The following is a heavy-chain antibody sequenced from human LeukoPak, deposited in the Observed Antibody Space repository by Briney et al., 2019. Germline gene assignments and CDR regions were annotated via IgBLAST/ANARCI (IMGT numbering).Heavy chain of an antibody. V-gene: IGHV3-33*03. Sequence: PGGSLRLSCAASGLMFSLYGMLWVRQAPDKGLEWVAAIRPDGGKTYYADSVKGRFTVSRDNSQNTLYLQMNSLSTEDTAVYFCATDGDTSSHGYFDYWGQGTLVIVSS. J-gene: IGHJ4*02. CDR1: GLMFSLYG. CDR2: IRPDGGKT. CDR3: ATDGDTSSHGYFDY. D-gene: IGHD6-19*01.